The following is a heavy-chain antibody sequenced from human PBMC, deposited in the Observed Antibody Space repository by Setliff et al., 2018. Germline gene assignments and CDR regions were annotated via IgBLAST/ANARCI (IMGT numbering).Heavy chain of an antibody. Sequence: ASVKVSCKASGYTFTGYYMHWVRQAPGQGLEWMGQINPNSGGTNYAQKFQGRVTMTRDTSISTAYMELSRLRSDDTAVYYCARSNYDILTRNWFDPWGQGTLVTVSS. D-gene: IGHD3-9*01. J-gene: IGHJ5*02. CDR1: GYTFTGYY. CDR3: ARSNYDILTRNWFDP. V-gene: IGHV1-2*06. CDR2: INPNSGGT.